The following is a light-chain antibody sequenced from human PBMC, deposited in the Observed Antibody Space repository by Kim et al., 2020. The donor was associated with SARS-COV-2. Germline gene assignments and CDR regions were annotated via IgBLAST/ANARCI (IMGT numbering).Light chain of an antibody. V-gene: IGLV3-1*01. CDR3: QAWDSSTAV. Sequence: SGSEGQTASSTCSGDKLGDKYACWYQQKPGQSPVLVIYQDSKRPAGIPERVSGSNSGNTATLTISGTQAMDEADYYCQAWDSSTAVFGGGTQLTVL. CDR1: KLGDKY. J-gene: IGLJ2*01. CDR2: QDS.